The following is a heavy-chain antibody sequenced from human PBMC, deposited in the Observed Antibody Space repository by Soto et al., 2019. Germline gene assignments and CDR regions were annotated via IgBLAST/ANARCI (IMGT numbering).Heavy chain of an antibody. CDR1: GFTVSSNY. J-gene: IGHJ4*02. CDR2: IYSGGST. CDR3: ARASRGYSGYDFDY. D-gene: IGHD5-12*01. Sequence: ESGGGLVQPGGSLRLSCAASGFTVSSNYMSWVRQAPGKGLEWVSVIYSGGSTYYADSVKGRFTISRDNSKNTLYLQMNSLRAEDTAVYYCARASRGYSGYDFDYWGQGTLVTVSS. V-gene: IGHV3-66*01.